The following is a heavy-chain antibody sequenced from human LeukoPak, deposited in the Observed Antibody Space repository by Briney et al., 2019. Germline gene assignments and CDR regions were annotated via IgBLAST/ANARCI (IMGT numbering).Heavy chain of an antibody. J-gene: IGHJ4*02. CDR1: GYTFTSYD. D-gene: IGHD2-2*01. Sequence: GASVKVSYKASGYTFTSYDINWVRQATGQGLEWMGWMNPNSGNTGHAQKFQGRVTITRNTSISTAYMELSSLRSEDTAVYYCARGQRVVVPAAYFPDYWGQGTLVTVSS. V-gene: IGHV1-8*03. CDR3: ARGQRVVVPAAYFPDY. CDR2: MNPNSGNT.